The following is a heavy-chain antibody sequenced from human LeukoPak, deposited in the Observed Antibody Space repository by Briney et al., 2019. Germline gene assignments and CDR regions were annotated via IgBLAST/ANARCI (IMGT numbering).Heavy chain of an antibody. CDR2: ISYDGSSK. D-gene: IGHD6-13*01. V-gene: IGHV3-30*18. Sequence: GRSLRLSCAASGFTFSSYAMNWVRQAPGKGLEWVAVISYDGSSKYYADSVKGRFTISRDNSKNTLYLQMNSLRAEDTAVYYCAKEYSSSWYPGMDVWGQGTTVTVSS. J-gene: IGHJ6*02. CDR1: GFTFSSYA. CDR3: AKEYSSSWYPGMDV.